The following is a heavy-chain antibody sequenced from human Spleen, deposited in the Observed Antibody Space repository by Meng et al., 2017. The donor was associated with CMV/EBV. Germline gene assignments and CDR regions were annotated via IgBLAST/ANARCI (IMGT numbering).Heavy chain of an antibody. CDR3: ARDRDYYDSSGYYSGYFQH. J-gene: IGHJ1*01. CDR1: GGSSSSYY. D-gene: IGHD3-22*01. V-gene: IGHV4-4*07. CDR2: IYTSGST. Sequence: ARLTESGSGLVNPSAIRSLTCHVSGGSSSSYYWGWIRQPAGKGLEWIGRIYTSGSTYYNPSLKSRVTISVDTSKNQFSLKLSSVTAADTAVYYCARDRDYYDSSGYYSGYFQHWGQGTLVTVSS.